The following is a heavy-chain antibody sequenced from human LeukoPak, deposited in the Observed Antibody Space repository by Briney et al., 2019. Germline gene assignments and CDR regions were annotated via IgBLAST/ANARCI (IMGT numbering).Heavy chain of an antibody. V-gene: IGHV3-23*01. Sequence: GGSHRLSCAASGFTFSSYAMSWVRQAPGKGLEWVSAISGSGGSTYYADSVKGRFTISRDNSKNTLYLQMNSLRAEDTAVYYCAKAPSASSSWRRYFDYWGQGTLVTVSS. CDR3: AKAPSASSSWRRYFDY. D-gene: IGHD6-13*01. J-gene: IGHJ4*02. CDR1: GFTFSSYA. CDR2: ISGSGGST.